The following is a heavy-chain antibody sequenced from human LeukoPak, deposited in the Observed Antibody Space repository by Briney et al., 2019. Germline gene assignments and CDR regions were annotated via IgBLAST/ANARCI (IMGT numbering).Heavy chain of an antibody. Sequence: PGGSLRLSCVVSGFPFSGYYMSWIRQAPGKGLEWVSYISGSSSYTNSADSVKGRFTISRDNPKNSLFLQMNSLRAEDTAVYYCARGLRLAGVDYWGQGTLVTVSS. D-gene: IGHD6-19*01. J-gene: IGHJ4*02. CDR2: ISGSSSYT. CDR3: ARGLRLAGVDY. V-gene: IGHV3-11*06. CDR1: GFPFSGYY.